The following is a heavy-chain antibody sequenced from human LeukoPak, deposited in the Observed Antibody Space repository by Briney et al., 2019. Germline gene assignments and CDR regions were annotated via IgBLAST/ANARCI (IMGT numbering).Heavy chain of an antibody. Sequence: SETLSLTCTVSGYSISSGYYWGWIRQPPGKGLEWIGSIYHSGSTYYNPSLKSRVTISVDTSKNQFSLKLSSVTAADTAVYYCARGTPTGVVPAAILDYWGQGTLVTVSS. V-gene: IGHV4-38-2*02. CDR1: GYSISSGYY. J-gene: IGHJ4*02. CDR3: ARGTPTGVVPAAILDY. D-gene: IGHD2-2*02. CDR2: IYHSGST.